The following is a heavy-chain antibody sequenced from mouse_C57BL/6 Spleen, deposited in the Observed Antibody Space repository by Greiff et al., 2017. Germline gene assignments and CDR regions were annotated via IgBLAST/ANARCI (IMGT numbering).Heavy chain of an antibody. D-gene: IGHD1-1*01. CDR3: ARDFGSSYDYFDY. J-gene: IGHJ2*01. V-gene: IGHV5-4*01. CDR1: GFTFSSYA. Sequence: EVKLVESGGGLVKPGGSLKLSCAASGFTFSSYAMSWVRQTPEKRLEWVATISDGGSYTYYPDNVKGRFTISRDNAKNNLYLQMSHLKSEDTAMYYCARDFGSSYDYFDYWGQGTTLTVSS. CDR2: ISDGGSYT.